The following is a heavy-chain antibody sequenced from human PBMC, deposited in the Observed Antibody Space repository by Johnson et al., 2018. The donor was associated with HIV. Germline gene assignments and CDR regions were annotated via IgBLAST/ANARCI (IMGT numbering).Heavy chain of an antibody. D-gene: IGHD1-26*01. J-gene: IGHJ3*02. Sequence: VQLVESGGGVVRPGGSLRLSCAASGFIFDDYGMSWVRQAPGKGLEWVSGINWTGGSTGYADSVKGRFTISRDNSKNTLYLQMNSLKTEDTAVYYCTTEWDGDAFDIWGQGTRVTVSS. CDR1: GFIFDDYG. V-gene: IGHV3-20*04. CDR2: INWTGGST. CDR3: TTEWDGDAFDI.